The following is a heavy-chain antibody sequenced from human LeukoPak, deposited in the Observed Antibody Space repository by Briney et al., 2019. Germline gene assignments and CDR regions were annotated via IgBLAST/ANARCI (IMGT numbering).Heavy chain of an antibody. J-gene: IGHJ5*02. CDR3: ARDLRRYFAGGNPLDP. Sequence: GASVKVSCKASGYTFTSYGISWVRQAPGQGLEWMGWISAYNGNTNYAQKLQGRVTMTTDTSTSTAYMELRSLRSDDTAVYYCARDLRRYFAGGNPLDPWGQGTLVTVSS. CDR1: GYTFTSYG. V-gene: IGHV1-18*01. CDR2: ISAYNGNT. D-gene: IGHD3-9*01.